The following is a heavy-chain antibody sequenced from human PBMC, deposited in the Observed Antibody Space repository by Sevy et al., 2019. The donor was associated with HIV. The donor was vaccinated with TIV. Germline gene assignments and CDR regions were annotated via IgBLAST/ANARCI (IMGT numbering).Heavy chain of an antibody. CDR2: INQDGGDK. CDR1: GFTFRNYW. Sequence: GGSLRLSCSVSGFTFRNYWMIWVRQAPGKGLECVANINQDGGDKYYLDSVKGRCFVSGDNAKNPLYLQMDSLRAEDTAVYYCAREQVTGATPGYFDYWGQGTLVTVSS. J-gene: IGHJ4*02. D-gene: IGHD1-20*01. CDR3: AREQVTGATPGYFDY. V-gene: IGHV3-7*01.